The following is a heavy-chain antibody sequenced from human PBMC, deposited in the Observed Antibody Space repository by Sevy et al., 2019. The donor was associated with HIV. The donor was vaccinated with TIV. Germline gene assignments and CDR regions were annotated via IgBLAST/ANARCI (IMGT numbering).Heavy chain of an antibody. CDR2: LWYDEITK. V-gene: IGHV3-33*01. D-gene: IGHD6-19*01. Sequence: GGSLRLSCVASGFTFGTYGMDWVRQAPGKGLEWVAVLWYDEITKYYGHTVKGRFTISRDNSKNRLYLQMNGLGAEDTAVYYCARGSLYSSGWSESLDYWGQGTLVTVSS. J-gene: IGHJ4*02. CDR1: GFTFGTYG. CDR3: ARGSLYSSGWSESLDY.